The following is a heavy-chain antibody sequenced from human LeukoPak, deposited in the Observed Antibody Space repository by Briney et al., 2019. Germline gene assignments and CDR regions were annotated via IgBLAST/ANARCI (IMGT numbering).Heavy chain of an antibody. J-gene: IGHJ4*02. CDR2: IKQDGSVK. CDR1: GFTFSSYW. V-gene: IGHV3-7*05. CDR3: APLGYCSGGSCSLDY. Sequence: GGSLRLSCAASGFTFSSYWMSWVRQAPGKGLEWVANIKQDGSVKYYVDSVKGRFTISRDNAKNSLYLQMNSLRAEDTAVYYCAPLGYCSGGSCSLDYWGQGTLVTVSS. D-gene: IGHD2-15*01.